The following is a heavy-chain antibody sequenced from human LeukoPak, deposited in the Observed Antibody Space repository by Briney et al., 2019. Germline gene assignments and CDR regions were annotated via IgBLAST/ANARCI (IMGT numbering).Heavy chain of an antibody. CDR1: GGSISSGDYY. CDR3: ARVLRFLEWLLFDY. V-gene: IGHV4-30-4*08. Sequence: PSQTLSLTCTVSGGSISSGDYYWSWIRQPPGKGLEWIGYIYYSGSTYYSPSLKSRVTISVDTSKNQFSLKLSSVTAADTAVYYCARVLRFLEWLLFDYWGQGTPVTVSS. CDR2: IYYSGST. J-gene: IGHJ4*02. D-gene: IGHD3-3*01.